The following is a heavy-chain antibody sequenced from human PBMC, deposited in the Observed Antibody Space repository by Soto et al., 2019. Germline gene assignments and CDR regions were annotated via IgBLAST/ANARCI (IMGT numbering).Heavy chain of an antibody. D-gene: IGHD6-13*01. CDR3: ARETPPGLAAAGTADS. CDR1: GGTFSSYA. V-gene: IGHV1-69*06. J-gene: IGHJ4*02. CDR2: IIPIFGTA. Sequence: SVKVSCKASGGTFSSYAISWVRQAPGRGLEWMGGIIPIFGTANYAQKSQGRVTITADKSTSTAYMELSSLRSEDTAVYYCARETPPGLAAAGTADSWGPATLLTVSS.